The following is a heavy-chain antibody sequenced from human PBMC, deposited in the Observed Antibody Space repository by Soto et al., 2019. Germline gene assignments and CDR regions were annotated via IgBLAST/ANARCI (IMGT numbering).Heavy chain of an antibody. Sequence: ASVKVSCKASGGTFSSYAISWVRQAPGQGLEWMGGIIPIFGTANYAQKFQGRVTITADESTSTAYMELSSLRSEDTAVYYCASAPWEREIVVVPAAIWEPGLGTYYYYGMDVWGQGTTVTVSS. D-gene: IGHD2-2*01. CDR2: IIPIFGTA. CDR1: GGTFSSYA. V-gene: IGHV1-69*13. J-gene: IGHJ6*02. CDR3: ASAPWEREIVVVPAAIWEPGLGTYYYYGMDV.